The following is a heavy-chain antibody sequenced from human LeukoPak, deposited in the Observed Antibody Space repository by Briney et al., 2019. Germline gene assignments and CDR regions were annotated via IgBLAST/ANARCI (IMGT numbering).Heavy chain of an antibody. Sequence: GASVKVSCKASGYTFTSYPMHWVRQAPGQRLEWMGWINAGNGNTKYSQKFQGRVTITRDTSASTAYVELSSLRSEDTAVYYCARVGAAGTRFDFDYWGQGTLVTVSS. D-gene: IGHD6-13*01. CDR2: INAGNGNT. J-gene: IGHJ4*02. CDR3: ARVGAAGTRFDFDY. V-gene: IGHV1-3*01. CDR1: GYTFTSYP.